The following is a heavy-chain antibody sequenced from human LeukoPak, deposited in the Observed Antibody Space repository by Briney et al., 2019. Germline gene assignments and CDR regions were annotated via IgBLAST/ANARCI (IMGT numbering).Heavy chain of an antibody. J-gene: IGHJ6*02. CDR1: GGSISSSSYY. CDR2: IYYSGST. D-gene: IGHD6-6*01. Sequence: SETLSLTCTVSGGSISSSSYYWGWIRQPPGKGLEWIGSIYYSGSTYYNLSLKSRVTISVDTSKNHFSLKLSSVTAADTAVYYCARIAARLAYYYGMDVWGQGTTVTVSS. V-gene: IGHV4-39*02. CDR3: ARIAARLAYYYGMDV.